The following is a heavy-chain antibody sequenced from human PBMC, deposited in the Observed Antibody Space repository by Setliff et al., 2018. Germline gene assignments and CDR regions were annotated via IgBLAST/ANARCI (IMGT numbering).Heavy chain of an antibody. V-gene: IGHV4-34*01. CDR2: INHPGGT. CDR1: GGSLSGYY. J-gene: IGHJ4*02. D-gene: IGHD3-10*01. CDR3: ARGGSYYLNTPPDY. Sequence: SETLSLTCAVYGGSLSGYYWSWIRQTPVKGLEWIGEINHPGGTNYNPSLKSRVTISVDTSKNQFSLKLNSVTAADTAIYYCARGGSYYLNTPPDYWSQGTLVTVSS.